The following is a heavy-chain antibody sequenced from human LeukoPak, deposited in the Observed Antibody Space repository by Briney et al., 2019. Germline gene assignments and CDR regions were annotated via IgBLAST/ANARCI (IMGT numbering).Heavy chain of an antibody. Sequence: ASVKVSCKASGYTFTSYGISWVRQAPGQGLEWMGWISAYNGKTNYAQKLQGRVTMTTDTSTSTAYMELRSLRSDDTAVYYCARDIVVVPAAVSGRYYYYYYMDVWGKGTTVTVSS. CDR3: ARDIVVVPAAVSGRYYYYYYMDV. J-gene: IGHJ6*03. CDR1: GYTFTSYG. V-gene: IGHV1-18*01. CDR2: ISAYNGKT. D-gene: IGHD2-2*01.